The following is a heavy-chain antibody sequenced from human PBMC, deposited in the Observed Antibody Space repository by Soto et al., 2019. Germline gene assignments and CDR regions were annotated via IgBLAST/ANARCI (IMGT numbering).Heavy chain of an antibody. Sequence: GGSLRLSCAASGFAFSTYEMNWVRQAPGEGLEWVSYISGSGGTINYADSVKGRFTISRDNAKNSLYLHMNSLRVADTAVYYCVSQNRWHYYGMDVWGQGTTVTVSS. CDR2: ISGSGGTI. J-gene: IGHJ6*02. CDR3: VSQNRWHYYGMDV. CDR1: GFAFSTYE. D-gene: IGHD2-15*01. V-gene: IGHV3-48*03.